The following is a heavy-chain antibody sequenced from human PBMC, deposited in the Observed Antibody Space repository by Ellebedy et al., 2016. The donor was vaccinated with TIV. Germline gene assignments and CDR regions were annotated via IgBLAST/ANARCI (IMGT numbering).Heavy chain of an antibody. CDR1: GFTVSYTY. V-gene: IGHV3-53*01. Sequence: GESLKISFAASGFTVSYTYMSWVRQAPRKGLEWVSVIHTGGDTYYADSVKGRFTISRDSSKNTLFLQMNSLRAEDTAMYYCARRITGTYGDDAFDIWGQGTMVTVSS. CDR3: ARRITGTYGDDAFDI. D-gene: IGHD1-20*01. CDR2: IHTGGDT. J-gene: IGHJ3*02.